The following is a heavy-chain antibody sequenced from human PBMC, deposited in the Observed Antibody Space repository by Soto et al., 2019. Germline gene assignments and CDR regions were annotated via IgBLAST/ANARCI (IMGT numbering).Heavy chain of an antibody. CDR3: ARGRRGYSGYEFGLTLDF. CDR2: IYGTGNT. V-gene: IGHV4-31*03. J-gene: IGHJ4*02. CDR1: DDSISSGGYY. D-gene: IGHD5-12*01. Sequence: SETLSLTCTVSDDSISSGGYYWSWIRQHPGKGLEWIGYIYGTGNTYYTPSLRSRLTISVDRSRNRFSLKLTSVTAADTAVYYCARGRRGYSGYEFGLTLDFWGQGTLVTVSS.